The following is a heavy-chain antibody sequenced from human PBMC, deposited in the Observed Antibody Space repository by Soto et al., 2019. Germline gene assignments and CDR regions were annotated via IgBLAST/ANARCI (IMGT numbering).Heavy chain of an antibody. Sequence: SETLSLTCTVSGGSISSSSYYWGWIRQPPGKGLEWIGSIYYSGSTYYNPSLKSRVTISVDTSKNQFSLKLSSVTAADTAVYYCASLRFLAWLSPHYYGMDVWGQGTTVTVSS. D-gene: IGHD3-3*01. CDR2: IYYSGST. J-gene: IGHJ6*02. CDR1: GGSISSSSYY. CDR3: ASLRFLAWLSPHYYGMDV. V-gene: IGHV4-39*01.